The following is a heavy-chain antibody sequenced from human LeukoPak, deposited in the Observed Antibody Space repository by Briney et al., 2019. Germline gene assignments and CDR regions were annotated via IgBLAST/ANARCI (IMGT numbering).Heavy chain of an antibody. CDR2: TRASGGRT. J-gene: IGHJ4*02. Sequence: PGQSLRLSCPASGFTFSSYAMSCVRQAPGKGLEWVSATRASGGRTYYADSVKGRFTISRGTSKNTLYLKMNSLKAEDTAVYYCAKDPYGSGRSYFDYWGQGTLVTVSS. CDR3: AKDPYGSGRSYFDY. CDR1: GFTFSSYA. V-gene: IGHV3-23*01. D-gene: IGHD3-10*01.